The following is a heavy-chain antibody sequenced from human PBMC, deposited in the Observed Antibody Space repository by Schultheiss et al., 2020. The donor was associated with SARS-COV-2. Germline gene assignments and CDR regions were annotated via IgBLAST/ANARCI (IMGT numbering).Heavy chain of an antibody. D-gene: IGHD5-18*01. CDR2: INHSGST. J-gene: IGHJ6*02. Sequence: SETLSLTCSVYGVSFSGYFWTWIRQPPGKGLEWIGEINHSGSTNYNPSLKSRVTISVDTSKNQFSLKLSSVTAADTAVYYCARGRGYSYVYYYYGMDVWGQGTTVTVSS. CDR3: ARGRGYSYVYYYYGMDV. CDR1: GVSFSGYF. V-gene: IGHV4-34*01.